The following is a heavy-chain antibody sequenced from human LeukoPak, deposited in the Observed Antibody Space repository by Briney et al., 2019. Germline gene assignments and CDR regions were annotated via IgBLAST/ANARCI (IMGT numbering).Heavy chain of an antibody. D-gene: IGHD3-9*01. CDR2: INPNSGGT. CDR3: ARSLLYDILTGYTSPNWFDP. J-gene: IGHJ5*02. CDR1: GYTFTGYY. Sequence: GASVKVSCKASGYTFTGYYMHWVRQAPGQGLEWMGWINPNSGGTNYAQKFRGRVTMTRDTSISTAYMELSRLRSDDTAVYYCARSLLYDILTGYTSPNWFDPWGQGTLVTVSS. V-gene: IGHV1-2*02.